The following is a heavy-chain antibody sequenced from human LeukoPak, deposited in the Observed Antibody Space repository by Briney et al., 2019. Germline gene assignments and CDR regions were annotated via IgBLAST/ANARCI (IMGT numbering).Heavy chain of an antibody. J-gene: IGHJ4*02. CDR1: GGTFSSYA. Sequence: SVKVSCKASGGTFSSYAISWVRQAPGQGLEWMGGIIPIFGTANYAQKFQGGVTITADESTSTAYMELSSLRSEDTAVYYCARVGGGNSTPDYWGQGTLVTVSS. V-gene: IGHV1-69*13. CDR2: IIPIFGTA. CDR3: ARVGGGNSTPDY. D-gene: IGHD4-23*01.